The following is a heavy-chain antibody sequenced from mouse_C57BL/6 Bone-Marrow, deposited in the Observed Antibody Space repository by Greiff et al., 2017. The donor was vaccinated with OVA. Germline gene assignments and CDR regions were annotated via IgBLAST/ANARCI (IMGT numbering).Heavy chain of an antibody. CDR3: MRSYGSSNYAMDY. CDR2: INSDGSAI. V-gene: IGHV11-1*01. J-gene: IGHJ4*01. Sequence: EVMLVETGEGLVPPGGSRGLSCEGSGFTFSGFWMSWVRQTPGKTLEWIGDINSDGSAINYAPSIKDRFTIFRDNDKSTLYLQMSNVRSEDTATYFCMRSYGSSNYAMDYWGQGTSVTVSS. CDR1: GFTFSGFW. D-gene: IGHD1-1*01.